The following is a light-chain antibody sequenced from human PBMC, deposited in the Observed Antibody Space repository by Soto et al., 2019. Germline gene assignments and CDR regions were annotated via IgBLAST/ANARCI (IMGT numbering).Light chain of an antibody. J-gene: IGKJ2*01. CDR2: WAS. Sequence: DIVMAQSPDSLAVSLGERASINCKSGQSVLYSSNNKNYLALCQQEPGQPPKPLNYWASTRESGVPDRFSGSGSGTDSSLSISSLQAEDVAVSSSQQYYSMVHFGQGTKLEIK. CDR3: QQYYSMVH. V-gene: IGKV4-1*01. CDR1: QSVLYSSNNKNY.